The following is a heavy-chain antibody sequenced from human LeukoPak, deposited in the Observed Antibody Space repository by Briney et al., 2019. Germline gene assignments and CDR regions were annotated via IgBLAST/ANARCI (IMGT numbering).Heavy chain of an antibody. CDR1: GFTFSSYA. V-gene: IGHV3-23*01. J-gene: IGHJ5*02. Sequence: AGGSLRLSCAASGFTFSSYAMSWVRQAPGKGLEWVSAISAGGVSTYYADSVKGRFSISRDNSKNTLYLQMNSLRAEDTAVYYCAKGAGTDRTWGQGTLVTVSS. CDR2: ISAGGVST. CDR3: AKGAGTDRT.